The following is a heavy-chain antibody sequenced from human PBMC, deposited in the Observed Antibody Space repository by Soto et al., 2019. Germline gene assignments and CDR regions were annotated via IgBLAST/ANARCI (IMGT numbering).Heavy chain of an antibody. CDR1: GFIGTINY. CDR2: IYSDGTT. J-gene: IGHJ4*02. D-gene: IGHD3-10*01. CDR3: AKGRPGPSTDLFEF. Sequence: RGSLRPSRAPSGFIGTINYLRWARQAPRKGLEWVSVIYSDGTTNYAESVKGRFTISRDNSKNTVYLQMNSLRAEDTAVYYCAKGRPGPSTDLFEFWGEGPVVTFAS. V-gene: IGHV3-53*01.